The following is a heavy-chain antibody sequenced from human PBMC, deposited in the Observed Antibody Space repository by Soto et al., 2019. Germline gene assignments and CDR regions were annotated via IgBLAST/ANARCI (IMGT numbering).Heavy chain of an antibody. D-gene: IGHD2-15*01. Sequence: PSETLSLTCAVSSGSISSGGYSWSWIRQPPGKGLEWIGYIYHSGSTYYNPSLKSRVTISVDRSKNQFSLKLSSVTAADTAVYYCARYCSGGSCSPDMDVWGQGTTVTVSS. CDR3: ARYCSGGSCSPDMDV. V-gene: IGHV4-30-2*01. J-gene: IGHJ6*02. CDR2: IYHSGST. CDR1: SGSISSGGYS.